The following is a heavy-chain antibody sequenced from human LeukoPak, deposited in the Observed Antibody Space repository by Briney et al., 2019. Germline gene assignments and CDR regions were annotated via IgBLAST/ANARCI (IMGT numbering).Heavy chain of an antibody. CDR3: ARFGDDYEMDV. D-gene: IGHD3-16*01. V-gene: IGHV4-59*02. CDR1: GGSVSGHY. CDR2: IHYTGRA. Sequence: KTSETLSLTCSVSGGSVSGHYWTWIRQPPGKGLEWIGQIHYTGRADYNPSLKSPIAISVDMSKNQLSLKLNCVTPAATAVYSCARFGDDYEMDVWGQGTTVIVSS. J-gene: IGHJ6*02.